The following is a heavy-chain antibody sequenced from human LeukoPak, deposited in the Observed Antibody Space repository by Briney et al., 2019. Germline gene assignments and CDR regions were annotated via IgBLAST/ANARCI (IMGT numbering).Heavy chain of an antibody. CDR3: AKGVLRYFDWFSGFDP. Sequence: PGGSLRLSCAASGFTFSSYAISWVRQAPGKGLEWVSAISGSGGSTYYADSVKGRFTISRDNSKNTLYLQMNSLRAEDTAVYYCAKGVLRYFDWFSGFDPWGQGTLVTVSS. CDR1: GFTFSSYA. D-gene: IGHD3-9*01. J-gene: IGHJ5*02. CDR2: ISGSGGST. V-gene: IGHV3-23*01.